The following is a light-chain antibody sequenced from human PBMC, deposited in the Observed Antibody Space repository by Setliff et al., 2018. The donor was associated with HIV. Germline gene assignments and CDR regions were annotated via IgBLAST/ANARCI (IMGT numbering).Light chain of an antibody. CDR3: CSYTNSGTFYF. CDR2: EVT. Sequence: QSALTQPVSVSGSPGQSITIFCTGTNRDVGGHNVVSWYQQHPGKAPKLIIYEVTRRPSGLSSRFSGSKSGNTASLTISGLQAEDEADYYCCSYTNSGTFYFFGTGTKV. CDR1: NRDVGGHNV. J-gene: IGLJ1*01. V-gene: IGLV2-23*02.